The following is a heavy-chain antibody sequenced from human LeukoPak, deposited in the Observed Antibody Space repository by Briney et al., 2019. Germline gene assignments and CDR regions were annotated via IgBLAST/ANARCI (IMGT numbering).Heavy chain of an antibody. Sequence: QPGGSLRLSCAAPGFSFDDYAIHWVRQAPGKGLEWVSLISGDGGSTFYADSVKGRFTISRDNSKNSLYLQMSSLRSEDTALYYCARENDSSGRYDSWGQGTLVTVSS. CDR2: ISGDGGST. CDR1: GFSFDDYA. CDR3: ARENDSSGRYDS. J-gene: IGHJ5*01. V-gene: IGHV3-43*02. D-gene: IGHD3-22*01.